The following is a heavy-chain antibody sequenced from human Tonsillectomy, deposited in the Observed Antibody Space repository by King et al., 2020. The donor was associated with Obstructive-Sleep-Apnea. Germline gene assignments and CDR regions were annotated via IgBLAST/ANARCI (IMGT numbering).Heavy chain of an antibody. V-gene: IGHV1-8*01. D-gene: IGHD6-13*01. Sequence: QLVQSGAEVKKPGASVKVSCKASGYTFTSYDINWVRQATGQGLEWMGWMNPNSGNTGYAQKFQGRVAMTRNTSISKAYMELSSLTSEDTAVYYCARGRGNRVAAAGTRWFDPWGQGTLVTVSS. J-gene: IGHJ5*02. CDR3: ARGRGNRVAAAGTRWFDP. CDR1: GYTFTSYD. CDR2: MNPNSGNT.